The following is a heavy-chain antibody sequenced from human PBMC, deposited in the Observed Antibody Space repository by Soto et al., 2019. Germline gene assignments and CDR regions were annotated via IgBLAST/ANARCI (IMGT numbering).Heavy chain of an antibody. J-gene: IGHJ4*02. V-gene: IGHV3-23*01. CDR1: GFTFRSYA. D-gene: IGHD4-17*01. CDR3: AKDMKGGYGNYNFDY. CDR2: ITGSGGST. Sequence: GGSLRLSCAASGFTFRSYAMSWVRQAPGKGLEWVSGITGSGGSTYYTDSVKGRFTISRDNSKNTLYLQMNNLRAEDTALYYCAKDMKGGYGNYNFDYWGQGSLVTVSS.